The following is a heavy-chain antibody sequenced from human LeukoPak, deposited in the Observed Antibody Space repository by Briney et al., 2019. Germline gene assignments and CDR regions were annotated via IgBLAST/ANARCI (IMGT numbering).Heavy chain of an antibody. CDR3: TRGSDTIFGVARDGFDS. J-gene: IGHJ4*02. Sequence: GGSLRLSCTASGFTFGDYAMNWFRQAPGKGLEWVGFIRSKAYGGTTEYAASVKGRFTISRDDSKSIAFLQMNSLKTEDTAVYYCTRGSDTIFGVARDGFDSWGQGTLVTVSS. CDR1: GFTFGDYA. V-gene: IGHV3-49*03. D-gene: IGHD3-3*01. CDR2: IRSKAYGGTT.